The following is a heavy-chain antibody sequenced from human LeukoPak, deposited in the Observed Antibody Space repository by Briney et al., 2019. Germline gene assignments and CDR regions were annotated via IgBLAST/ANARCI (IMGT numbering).Heavy chain of an antibody. CDR2: ISYDGSNK. V-gene: IGHV3-30*03. Sequence: GRSLRLSCAASGFTFSSYGMHWVRQAPGKGLEWVAVISYDGSNKYYADSVKGRFTISRDNSKNTLYLQMNSLRAEDTAVFYCARDHSGSGNAFDFWGPGTMVTVSS. J-gene: IGHJ3*01. D-gene: IGHD6-19*01. CDR1: GFTFSSYG. CDR3: ARDHSGSGNAFDF.